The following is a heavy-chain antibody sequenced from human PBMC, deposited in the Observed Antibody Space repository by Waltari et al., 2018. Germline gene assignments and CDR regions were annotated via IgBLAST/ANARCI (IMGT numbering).Heavy chain of an antibody. CDR1: GGSISSYY. V-gene: IGHV4-59*01. D-gene: IGHD4-17*01. Sequence: QVQLQESGPGLVKPSETLSLTCTVSGGSISSYYWNWIRQPPGKGLEWIGYIYYSGSTNYNPSLKSRVTISVDTSKNQFSLKLSSVTAADTAVYYCARGADYAQYYFDYWGQGTLVTVSS. CDR2: IYYSGST. J-gene: IGHJ4*02. CDR3: ARGADYAQYYFDY.